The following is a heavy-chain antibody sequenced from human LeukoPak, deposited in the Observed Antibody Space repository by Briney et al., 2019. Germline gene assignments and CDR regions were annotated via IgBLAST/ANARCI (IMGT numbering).Heavy chain of an antibody. CDR2: IYYNGNT. D-gene: IGHD3-3*01. Sequence: SETLSLTCTVSGGSISSYYWNWIRQPPGEGLEWVGYIYYNGNTNYSPSLKSRLTISVDTSKNQFSLKLSSVTAADTAVYYCAASNFWSASYAHDAFDIWGQGTMVRVSS. J-gene: IGHJ3*02. CDR1: GGSISSYY. V-gene: IGHV4-59*08. CDR3: AASNFWSASYAHDAFDI.